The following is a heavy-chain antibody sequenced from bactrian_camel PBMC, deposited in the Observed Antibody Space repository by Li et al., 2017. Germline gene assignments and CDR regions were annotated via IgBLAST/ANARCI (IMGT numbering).Heavy chain of an antibody. CDR1: KNAYTHNC. J-gene: IGHJ4*01. D-gene: IGHD1*01. V-gene: IGHV3S54*01. CDR3: GYTSLSLCAAQTWVQAPASHRPY. Sequence: HVQLVESGGGSVQAGGSLTLSCSASKNAYTHNCMGWFRQSPGREREGVATIFTDDSSTYYADSVKGRFTISRDNAKNTVYLQMNSLTPEDTAMYYCGYTSLSLCAAQTWVQAPASHRPYWGQGTQVTVS. CDR2: IFTDDSST.